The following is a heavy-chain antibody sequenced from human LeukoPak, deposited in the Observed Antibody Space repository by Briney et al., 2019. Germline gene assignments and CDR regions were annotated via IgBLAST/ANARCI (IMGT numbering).Heavy chain of an antibody. V-gene: IGHV4-39*01. CDR1: GGSISSSSYY. D-gene: IGHD3-10*01. J-gene: IGHJ5*02. CDR2: IYYSGST. CDR3: ARGTGPQFGELPQTSFDP. Sequence: PSETLSLTCTVSGGSISSSSYYWGWIRQPPGKGLEWIGSIYYSGSTYYNPPLKSRVTISVDTSKNQFSLKLSSVTAADTAVYYCARGTGPQFGELPQTSFDPWGQGTLVTVSS.